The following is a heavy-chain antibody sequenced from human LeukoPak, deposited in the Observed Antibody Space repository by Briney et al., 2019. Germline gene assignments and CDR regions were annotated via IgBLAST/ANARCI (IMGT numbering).Heavy chain of an antibody. V-gene: IGHV4-34*01. Sequence: SETLSLTCAAYGASFSGFYWSWIRQSPGKGLEWIGEINQSGVTNYSPSLTSRVTTSADTSKNQFSLKVNSVTAADTAVYYCARGGTFGEPFSRSWGQGTLVTVSS. D-gene: IGHD3-10*01. CDR1: GASFSGFY. CDR2: INQSGVT. CDR3: ARGGTFGEPFSRS. J-gene: IGHJ4*02.